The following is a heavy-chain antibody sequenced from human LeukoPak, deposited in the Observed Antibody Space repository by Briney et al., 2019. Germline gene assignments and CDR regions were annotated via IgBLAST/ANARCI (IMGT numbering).Heavy chain of an antibody. V-gene: IGHV4-34*01. CDR2: INHSGST. Sequence: PETLSLTCAVYGGSFSGYYWSWIRQPPGKGLEWIGEINHSGSTNYNPSLKSRVTISVDTSKNQFSLKLSSVTAADTAVYYCARGYVLLWFGELSYYFDYWGQGTLVTVSS. D-gene: IGHD3-10*01. CDR1: GGSFSGYY. CDR3: ARGYVLLWFGELSYYFDY. J-gene: IGHJ4*02.